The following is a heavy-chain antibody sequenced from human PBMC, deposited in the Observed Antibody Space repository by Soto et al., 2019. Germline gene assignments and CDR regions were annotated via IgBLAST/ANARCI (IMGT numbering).Heavy chain of an antibody. CDR3: ARAMFMITFGGVIEAFDY. D-gene: IGHD3-16*02. CDR2: IYYSGST. Sequence: LCGGSISSGGYYWSWIRQHPGKGLEWIGYIYYSGSTYYNPSLKSRVTISVDTSKNQFSLKLSSVTAADTAVYYCARAMFMITFGGVIEAFDYWGQGTLVTVSS. CDR1: GGSISSGGYY. V-gene: IGHV4-31*02. J-gene: IGHJ4*02.